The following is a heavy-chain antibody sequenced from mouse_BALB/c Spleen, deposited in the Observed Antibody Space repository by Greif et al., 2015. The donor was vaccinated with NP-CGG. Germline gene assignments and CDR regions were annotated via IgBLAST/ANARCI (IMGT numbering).Heavy chain of an antibody. V-gene: IGHV1-9*01. J-gene: IGHJ2*01. Sequence: VQLQQSGAELMKPGASVKISCKATGYTLSSYWIEWVKQRPGHGLEWIGEILPGSGSTNYNEKFKGKATFTADTSSNTAFMQLSSLTSEDSAVYYCARSDYRYDVDYWGQGTTLTVSP. CDR1: GYTLSSYW. D-gene: IGHD2-14*01. CDR3: ARSDYRYDVDY. CDR2: ILPGSGST.